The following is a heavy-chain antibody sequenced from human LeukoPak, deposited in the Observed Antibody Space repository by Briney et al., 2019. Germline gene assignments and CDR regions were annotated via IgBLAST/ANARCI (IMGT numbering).Heavy chain of an antibody. V-gene: IGHV3-15*01. Sequence: GGSLRLSCAASGFTFSNAWMSWVRQAPGKGLEWVGRIKSKTGGGTTDYAAPVKGRFTISRDDSKDTLYLQMNSLKTEDTAVYYCTTERHWGQGTLVTVSS. CDR2: IKSKTGGGTT. CDR1: GFTFSNAW. J-gene: IGHJ4*02. CDR3: TTERH.